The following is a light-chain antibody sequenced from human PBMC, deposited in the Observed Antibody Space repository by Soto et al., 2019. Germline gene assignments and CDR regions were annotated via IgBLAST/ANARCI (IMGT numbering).Light chain of an antibody. Sequence: IVLIQSPATLSVSPGERATLSCRASQNISNYLIRYQQKPGQAPRLLIYADSNRATGIPARFSGSGSGTDFTLTISSLEPEDFSVYYCQQRYNWPITFGQGTRLEIK. J-gene: IGKJ5*01. V-gene: IGKV3-11*01. CDR3: QQRYNWPIT. CDR1: QNISNY. CDR2: ADS.